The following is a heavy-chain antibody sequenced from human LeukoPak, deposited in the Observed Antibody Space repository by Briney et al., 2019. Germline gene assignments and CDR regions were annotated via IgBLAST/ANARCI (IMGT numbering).Heavy chain of an antibody. J-gene: IGHJ4*02. D-gene: IGHD3-22*01. Sequence: SETLSLTCTVSGGSISSYYWSWIRQPPGKGLEWIGYIYYSGSTNYNPSLKSRVTISVDTSKNQFSLKLSSVTAADTAVYYCARLYYDSSGYYPFDYWGRGTLVTVSS. V-gene: IGHV4-59*08. CDR3: ARLYYDSSGYYPFDY. CDR1: GGSISSYY. CDR2: IYYSGST.